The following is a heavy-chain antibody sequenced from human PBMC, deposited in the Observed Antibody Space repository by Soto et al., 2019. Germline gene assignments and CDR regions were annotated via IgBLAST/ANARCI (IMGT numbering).Heavy chain of an antibody. CDR2: IIPIFGTT. CDR1: GGTFSSYA. CDR3: AMSRDYNSAFDT. J-gene: IGHJ3*02. V-gene: IGHV1-69*01. D-gene: IGHD2-21*02. Sequence: QVQLVQSGAEVKQPGSSVKVSCKASGGTFSSYAISWVRQAPGQGLEWMGGIIPIFGTTNYAQKFKGRFTITADEYTSTAYVEVSSVRYEDTAVYYFAMSRDYNSAFDTWGQGTMVTVSS.